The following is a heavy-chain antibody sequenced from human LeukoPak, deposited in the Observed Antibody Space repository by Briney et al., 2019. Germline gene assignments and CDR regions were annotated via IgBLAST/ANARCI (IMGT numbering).Heavy chain of an antibody. V-gene: IGHV3-7*01. Sequence: GGALRLSCAASGFTFSSYWMSWVRRAPGKGVEWVATVKQDGSEKYYVDSVKGRFTISRDNAKNSLYLQMNSLRAEDTAVYYCAREAVTEIIGGYYFDYWGQGTLVTVSS. CDR1: GFTFSSYW. CDR3: AREAVTEIIGGYYFDY. CDR2: VKQDGSEK. D-gene: IGHD1-26*01. J-gene: IGHJ4*02.